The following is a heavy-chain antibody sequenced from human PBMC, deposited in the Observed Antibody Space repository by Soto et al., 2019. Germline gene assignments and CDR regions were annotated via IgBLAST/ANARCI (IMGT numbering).Heavy chain of an antibody. CDR2: ISYDGSDI. Sequence: QVQLVESGGGVVQPGRSLRLSCAGSGFIFSNYGMHWVRQAPGKGLGWVAFISYDGSDILYADSVKGRFTISRDNSKSTLFLHMNRPRAEDTAVYFCAIVRVADSPLDHWGQGSLVTVSS. J-gene: IGHJ4*02. D-gene: IGHD3-10*02. CDR3: AIVRVADSPLDH. V-gene: IGHV3-30*03. CDR1: GFIFSNYG.